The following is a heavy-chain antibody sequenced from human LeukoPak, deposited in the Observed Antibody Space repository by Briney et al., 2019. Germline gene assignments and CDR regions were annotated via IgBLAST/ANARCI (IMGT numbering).Heavy chain of an antibody. Sequence: PSETLSLTCTGSGGSVSSYYWSWIRQPPGKGLEWIGYIYTSGSTNYNPSLKSRVTISVDTSKNQFSLKLSSVTAADTAVYYCARQTAAGPRLPNWFDPWGQGTLVTVSS. J-gene: IGHJ5*02. CDR1: GGSVSSYY. CDR3: ARQTAAGPRLPNWFDP. CDR2: IYTSGST. V-gene: IGHV4-4*09. D-gene: IGHD6-13*01.